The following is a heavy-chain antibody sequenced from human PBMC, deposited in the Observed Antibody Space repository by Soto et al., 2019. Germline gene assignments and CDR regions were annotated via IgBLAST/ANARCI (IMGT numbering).Heavy chain of an antibody. V-gene: IGHV3-21*01. CDR3: ARALAAAAHPNDY. J-gene: IGHJ4*02. D-gene: IGHD6-13*01. CDR1: GFTFSSYS. CDR2: ISSSSSYI. Sequence: PGGSLRLSCAASGFTFSSYSMNWVRQAPGKGLEWVSSISSSSSYIYYADSVKGRFTISRDNAKNSLYLQMNSLRAEDTAVYYCARALAAAAHPNDYWGQGTLVTV.